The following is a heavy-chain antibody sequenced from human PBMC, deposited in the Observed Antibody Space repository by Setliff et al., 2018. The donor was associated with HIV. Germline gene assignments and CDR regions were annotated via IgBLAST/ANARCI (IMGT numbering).Heavy chain of an antibody. CDR3: ARDWPSSTAAGDC. J-gene: IGHJ4*02. CDR2: ISSISTYI. CDR1: GFIFSNYG. Sequence: PGGSLRLSCAASGFIFSNYGMHWVRQAPGKGLEWVSSISSISTYIYYADSVKGRFTISRDNAKNSLYLQMNSLRAEDTAVYYCARDWPSSTAAGDCWGQGTLVTVSS. D-gene: IGHD6-6*01. V-gene: IGHV3-21*01.